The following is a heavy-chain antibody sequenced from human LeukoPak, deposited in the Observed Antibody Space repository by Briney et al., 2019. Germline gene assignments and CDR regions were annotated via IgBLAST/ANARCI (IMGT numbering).Heavy chain of an antibody. Sequence: SETLSLTCNVSGGSIRGYYWSWIRQPPGKGLEWIGYIYSSGSTNYNPSLKSRVTMSVATSKNQFSLKLSSVTAADTAVYYCARVEEGYGSGRRENYFYYYMDVWGKGTTVTISS. D-gene: IGHD3-10*01. CDR1: GGSIRGYY. J-gene: IGHJ6*03. CDR3: ARVEEGYGSGRRENYFYYYMDV. V-gene: IGHV4-59*01. CDR2: IYSSGST.